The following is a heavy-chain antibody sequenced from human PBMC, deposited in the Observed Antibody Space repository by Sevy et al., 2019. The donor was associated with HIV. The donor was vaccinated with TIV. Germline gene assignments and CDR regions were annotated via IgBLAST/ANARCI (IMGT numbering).Heavy chain of an antibody. D-gene: IGHD2-2*01. V-gene: IGHV4-34*01. CDR2: INHSGST. J-gene: IGHJ3*02. Sequence: SETLSLTCAVYGGSFSGYYWSWIRQPPGKGLEWVGEINHSGSTNYNPSLKSRVTISVDTSNNQFSLKLSSVTAADTGLYYCSRNCSSSSCSHAFDIWGQGTMVTVSS. CDR1: GGSFSGYY. CDR3: SRNCSSSSCSHAFDI.